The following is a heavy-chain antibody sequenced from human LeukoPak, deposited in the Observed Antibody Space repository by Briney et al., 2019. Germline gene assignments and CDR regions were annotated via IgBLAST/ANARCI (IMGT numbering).Heavy chain of an antibody. V-gene: IGHV3-33*01. CDR3: ASPSRDFWSGYNYYYYGMDV. J-gene: IGHJ6*02. CDR1: GFTFSSYG. D-gene: IGHD3-3*01. Sequence: GGSLRLSCAASGFTFSSYGMHWVRQAPGKGLEWVAVICYDGSNKYYADSVKGRFTISRDNSKNTLYLQMNSLRTEDTAVYYCASPSRDFWSGYNYYYYGMDVWGQGTTVTVSS. CDR2: ICYDGSNK.